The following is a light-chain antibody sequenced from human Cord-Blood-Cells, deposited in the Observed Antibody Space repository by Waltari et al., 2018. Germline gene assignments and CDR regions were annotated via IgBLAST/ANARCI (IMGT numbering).Light chain of an antibody. V-gene: IGKV3-15*01. CDR3: QQYNDWPPWT. CDR2: GAS. CDR1: QSFSSN. Sequence: EIVLTQSPATLSVSPGARATLSCRASQSFSSNLAWYQQKPGQAPRLLIDGASTRATGIPARFSGSGSGTEFTLTISSLQSEDFAVYYCQQYNDWPPWTFGQGTKVEIK. J-gene: IGKJ1*01.